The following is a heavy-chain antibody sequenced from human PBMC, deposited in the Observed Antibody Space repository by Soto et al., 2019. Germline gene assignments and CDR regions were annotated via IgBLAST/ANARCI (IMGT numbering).Heavy chain of an antibody. V-gene: IGHV4-30-4*01. D-gene: IGHD1-26*01. CDR1: GGSISSDDYC. J-gene: IGHJ4*02. Sequence: QVQLQESGPGLVEPSQTLSLTCTVSGGSISSDDYCWSWIRQSPGKGLEGIGHIYDSGNTYSNPSLKSRVTISGNTANNQFPLRLSSVTAADTAVYYCARGPSGDKVDYWGQGTLVTVSS. CDR2: IYDSGNT. CDR3: ARGPSGDKVDY.